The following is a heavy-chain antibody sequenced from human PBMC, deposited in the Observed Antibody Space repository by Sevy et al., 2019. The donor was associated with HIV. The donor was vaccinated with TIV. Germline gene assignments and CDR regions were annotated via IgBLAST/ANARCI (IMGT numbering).Heavy chain of an antibody. CDR2: ISSSSSYI. J-gene: IGHJ3*02. CDR1: GFTFSSYS. V-gene: IGHV3-21*01. Sequence: GGSLRLSCAASGFTFSSYSMNWVRQAPGKGLEWVSSISSSSSYIYYAYSVKGRFTISRDNAKNALYLQMNSLRAEDTAVYYCARDTPGIVLNGVAFDIWGQGTMVTVSS. CDR3: ARDTPGIVLNGVAFDI. D-gene: IGHD2-8*01.